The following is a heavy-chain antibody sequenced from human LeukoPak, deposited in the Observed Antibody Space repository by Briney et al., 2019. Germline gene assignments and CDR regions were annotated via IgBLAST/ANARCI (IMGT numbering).Heavy chain of an antibody. CDR1: AFTFSSYS. D-gene: IGHD4-17*01. V-gene: IGHV3-21*01. Sequence: PGGSLRLSCAASAFTFSSYSMNWVRQAPGKGLEWVSSISSSSSYIYYADSVKGRFTISRDNAKNSLYLQMNSLRAEDTAVYYCARVAINDYGDYFDYWGQGTLVTVSS. J-gene: IGHJ4*02. CDR3: ARVAINDYGDYFDY. CDR2: ISSSSSYI.